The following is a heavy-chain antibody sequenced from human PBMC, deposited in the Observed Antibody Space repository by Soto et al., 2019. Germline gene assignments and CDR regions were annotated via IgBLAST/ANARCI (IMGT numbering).Heavy chain of an antibody. CDR2: IYYSGST. Sequence: SSETLSLTCTVSGGSISSGGYYWSWIRQHPGKGLEWIGYIYYSGSTYYNPSLKSRVTISVDTSRNQFSLKLSSVTAADTAVYYCARVRLGYCSGGSCQLFDYWGQGTLVTVSS. CDR3: ARVRLGYCSGGSCQLFDY. D-gene: IGHD2-15*01. V-gene: IGHV4-31*03. J-gene: IGHJ4*02. CDR1: GGSISSGGYY.